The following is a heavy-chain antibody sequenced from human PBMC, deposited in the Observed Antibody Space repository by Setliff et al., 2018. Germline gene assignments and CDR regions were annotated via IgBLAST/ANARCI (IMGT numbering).Heavy chain of an antibody. Sequence: SVKVSCKASGGTFSSYAISWVRQAPGQGLEWMGGIIPIFGTANYAQKFQGRVTITADESTSTAYMELSSLTSEDTAVYYCARSAITGTTRKYYYYMDVWGQGTTVTVSS. CDR3: ARSAITGTTRKYYYYMDV. J-gene: IGHJ6*03. CDR2: IIPIFGTA. CDR1: GGTFSSYA. D-gene: IGHD1-7*01. V-gene: IGHV1-69*13.